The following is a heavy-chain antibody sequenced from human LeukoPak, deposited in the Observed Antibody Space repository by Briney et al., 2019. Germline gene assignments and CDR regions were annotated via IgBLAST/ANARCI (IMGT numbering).Heavy chain of an antibody. D-gene: IGHD2-2*01. J-gene: IGHJ5*02. CDR2: MNPNSGNT. CDR1: GYTFTSYD. Sequence: ASVKVSCKASGYTFTSYDINWARQATGQGLEWMGWMNPNSGNTGYAQKFQGRVTITRNTSISTAYMELSSLRSEDTAVYYCARVPRYCSSTSCFDPWGQGTLVTVSS. CDR3: ARVPRYCSSTSCFDP. V-gene: IGHV1-8*03.